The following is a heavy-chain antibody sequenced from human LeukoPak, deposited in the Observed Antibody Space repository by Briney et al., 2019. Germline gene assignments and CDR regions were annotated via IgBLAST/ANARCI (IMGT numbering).Heavy chain of an antibody. CDR3: ARDASKWFGGSGFFDY. J-gene: IGHJ4*02. CDR1: GFTFSSYA. Sequence: PGRSLRLSCAASGFTFSSYAMHWVRQAPVKGLEWVAVISYDGSNKYYADSVKGRFTISRDNSKNTLYLQMNSLRAEDTAVYYCARDASKWFGGSGFFDYWGQGTLVTVSS. D-gene: IGHD3-16*01. CDR2: ISYDGSNK. V-gene: IGHV3-30-3*01.